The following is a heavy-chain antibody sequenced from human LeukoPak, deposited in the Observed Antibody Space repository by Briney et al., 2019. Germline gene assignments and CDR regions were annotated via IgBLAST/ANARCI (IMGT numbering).Heavy chain of an antibody. Sequence: PGGSLRLSCAASGFTFSSYAMSWVRQAPGKGLEWVSAISGSGGSTYYADSVKGRFTISRDNPKNTLYLQMNSLRAEDTAVFYCAKDRLSGSYYPNYFDPWGQGTLVTVSS. J-gene: IGHJ5*02. D-gene: IGHD1-26*01. CDR3: AKDRLSGSYYPNYFDP. CDR2: ISGSGGST. V-gene: IGHV3-23*01. CDR1: GFTFSSYA.